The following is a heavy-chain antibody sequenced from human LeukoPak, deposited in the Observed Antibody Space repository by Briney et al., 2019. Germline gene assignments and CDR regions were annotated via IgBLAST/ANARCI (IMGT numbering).Heavy chain of an antibody. Sequence: PGRSLRLSCAASGFTFEDYAMHWVRQAPGKGLEWVSGISWNSVTIGYADSVKGRFTISRDNSKNTLYLQMNSLRAEDTAVYYCARRAGAYSHPYDYWGQGTLVTVSS. V-gene: IGHV3-9*01. CDR3: ARRAGAYSHPYDY. D-gene: IGHD4/OR15-4a*01. CDR2: ISWNSVTI. J-gene: IGHJ4*02. CDR1: GFTFEDYA.